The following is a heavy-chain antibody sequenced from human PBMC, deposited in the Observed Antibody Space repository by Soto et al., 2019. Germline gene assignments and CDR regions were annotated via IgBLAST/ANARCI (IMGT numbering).Heavy chain of an antibody. V-gene: IGHV1-18*01. D-gene: IGHD3-22*01. J-gene: IGHJ4*02. CDR2: ISAYNGNT. CDR1: GYTFTSYG. CDR3: ARDSPDEYYYDSSGYYSH. Sequence: QVQLVQSGAEVKKPGASVKVSCKASGYTFTSYGISWVLQAPRQGLEWMGWISAYNGNTNYAQKLQGRVTMTTDTSTSTAYMELRSLRSDDTAVYYCARDSPDEYYYDSSGYYSHWGQGTLVTVSS.